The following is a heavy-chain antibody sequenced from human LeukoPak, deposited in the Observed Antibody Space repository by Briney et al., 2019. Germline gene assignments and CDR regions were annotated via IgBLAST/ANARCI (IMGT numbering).Heavy chain of an antibody. D-gene: IGHD2-21*01. CDR1: GGSISSYY. J-gene: IGHJ4*02. Sequence: TSETLSLTCTVSGGSISSYYWSWIRQPPGKGLEWIGSIYHSGRTFYNPSLKSRVTISVDTSKNQFSLKLSSVTAADTAVYYCARSMRVVNAIIYWGQGTLVTVSS. V-gene: IGHV4-59*04. CDR2: IYHSGRT. CDR3: ARSMRVVNAIIY.